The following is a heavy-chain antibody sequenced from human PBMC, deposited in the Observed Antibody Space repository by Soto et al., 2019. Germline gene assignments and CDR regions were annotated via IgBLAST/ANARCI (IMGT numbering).Heavy chain of an antibody. CDR1: GGSVNIGTYY. D-gene: IGHD2-21*01. CDR2: IHYSGST. V-gene: IGHV4-61*01. J-gene: IGHJ4*02. CDR3: TRGGDPYKTGH. Sequence: PSETLSLTCTVPGGSVNIGTYYCSWIRQPPGKGLEWIGFIHYSGSTNYNPSLKGRVTMSVDTSKNQFSLKLTSVNTADTAIYYCTRGGDPYKTGHWGQGTLVTVSS.